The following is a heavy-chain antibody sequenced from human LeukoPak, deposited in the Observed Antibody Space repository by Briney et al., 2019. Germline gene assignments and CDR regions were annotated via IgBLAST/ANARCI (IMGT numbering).Heavy chain of an antibody. D-gene: IGHD2-15*01. Sequence: PGGSLRLSCVASGFSFSGYAIHWVRQAPGKGLEWVAVISYDGSNKYYADSVKGRFTISRDNSKNTLSLQMSSLRVEDTAVYYCARDRSCTGGSCYMDVWGRGTTVTVSS. CDR2: ISYDGSNK. V-gene: IGHV3-30*04. CDR1: GFSFSGYA. J-gene: IGHJ6*03. CDR3: ARDRSCTGGSCYMDV.